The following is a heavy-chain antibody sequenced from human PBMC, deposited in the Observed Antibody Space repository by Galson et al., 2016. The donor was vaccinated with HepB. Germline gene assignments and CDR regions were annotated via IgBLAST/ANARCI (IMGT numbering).Heavy chain of an antibody. Sequence: SETLSLTCNVSGAPVRSGSYYWSWIRLPPGKGLEWIGYGYYTGKTSYNPSLKSRVTISVDTSKNQFSLRLTSVTTADTAVYYCARERRGYYNDWYVGETDYWGQGSLVSVSS. D-gene: IGHD3-3*01. J-gene: IGHJ4*02. V-gene: IGHV4-61*01. CDR1: GAPVRSGSYY. CDR3: ARERRGYYNDWYVGETDY. CDR2: GYYTGKT.